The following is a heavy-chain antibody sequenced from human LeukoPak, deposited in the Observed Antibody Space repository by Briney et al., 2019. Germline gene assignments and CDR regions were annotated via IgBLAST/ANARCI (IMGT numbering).Heavy chain of an antibody. D-gene: IGHD1-26*01. Sequence: ASVKVSCKASGYTFTGYYMHWVRQAPGQGLEWMGWINPNSGGTNYAQKFQGWVTMTRDTSISTAYMELSRLRSDDTAVYYCARDSGSYYSHGYFDYWGQGTLVTVSS. CDR1: GYTFTGYY. V-gene: IGHV1-2*04. CDR2: INPNSGGT. J-gene: IGHJ4*02. CDR3: ARDSGSYYSHGYFDY.